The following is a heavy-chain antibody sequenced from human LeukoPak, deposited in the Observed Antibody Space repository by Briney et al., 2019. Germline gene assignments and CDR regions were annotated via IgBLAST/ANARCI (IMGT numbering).Heavy chain of an antibody. CDR3: ARGEDPGPYSSGWYVWFDP. V-gene: IGHV1-8*01. Sequence: ASVKVSCKASGYTFTSYDINWVRQATGQGLEWMGWMNPNSGNTGYAQKFQGRVTMTRNTSISTAYMELSSLRSEDTAVYYCARGEDPGPYSSGWYVWFDPWGQGTLVTVSS. CDR2: MNPNSGNT. J-gene: IGHJ5*02. D-gene: IGHD6-19*01. CDR1: GYTFTSYD.